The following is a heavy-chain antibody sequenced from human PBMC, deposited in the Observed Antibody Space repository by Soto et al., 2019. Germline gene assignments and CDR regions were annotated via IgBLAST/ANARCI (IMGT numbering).Heavy chain of an antibody. V-gene: IGHV1-69*13. CDR1: GGTFSSYA. CDR2: IIPIFGTA. J-gene: IGHJ6*02. CDR3: ARGADQTEWLHPLRAGMDV. Sequence: GASVKVSCKASGGTFSSYAISWVRQAPGQGLEWMGGIIPIFGTANYAQKFQGRVTITADESTSTAYMELSSLRSEDTAVYYCARGADQTEWLHPLRAGMDVWGQGTTVTVS. D-gene: IGHD5-12*01.